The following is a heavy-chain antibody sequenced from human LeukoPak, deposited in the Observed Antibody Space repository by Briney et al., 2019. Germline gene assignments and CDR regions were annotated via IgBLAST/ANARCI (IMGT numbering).Heavy chain of an antibody. CDR1: GFTFSNHG. D-gene: IGHD6-13*01. CDR3: AKAFRSSSWYLVDY. J-gene: IGHJ4*02. V-gene: IGHV3-23*01. CDR2: ISGSGGST. Sequence: GGSLRLSCAASGFTFSNHGMHWVRQAPGRGLEWVSDISGSGGSTYYADSVKGRFTISRDNSKNTLYLQMNSLRAEDTAVYYCAKAFRSSSWYLVDYWGQGTLVTVSS.